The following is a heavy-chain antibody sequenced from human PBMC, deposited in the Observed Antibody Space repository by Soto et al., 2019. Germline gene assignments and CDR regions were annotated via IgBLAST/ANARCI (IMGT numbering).Heavy chain of an antibody. Sequence: PSETLSLTCTVSGGSISNNNYYWDWIRQPPGKGLEWIGSIYYSGSTYYNPSLKSRVTISVDTSKNQFSLKLNSVTAADTAVYYCARRVDSYGYYFDYWGQGTLVTVSS. V-gene: IGHV4-39*01. D-gene: IGHD5-18*01. J-gene: IGHJ4*02. CDR3: ARRVDSYGYYFDY. CDR2: IYYSGST. CDR1: GGSISNNNYY.